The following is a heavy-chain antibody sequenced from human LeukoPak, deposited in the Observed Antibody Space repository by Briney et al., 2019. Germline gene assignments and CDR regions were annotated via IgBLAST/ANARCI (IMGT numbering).Heavy chain of an antibody. J-gene: IGHJ6*03. D-gene: IGHD2-15*01. V-gene: IGHV3-21*01. CDR1: GFSFISYS. CDR2: ISSSSDYI. CDR3: ARDHRYCSGGSCRYYYYYMDV. Sequence: PGGSLRLSCAASGFSFISYSMNWVRQAPGKGLEWVSSISSSSDYIYHADSVKGRFTISRDNPKKSLYLQMNSLRAEDTAVYYCARDHRYCSGGSCRYYYYYMDVWGKGTTVTVSS.